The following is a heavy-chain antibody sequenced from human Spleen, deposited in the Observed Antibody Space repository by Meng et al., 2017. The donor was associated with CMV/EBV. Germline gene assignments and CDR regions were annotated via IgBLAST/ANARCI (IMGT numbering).Heavy chain of an antibody. D-gene: IGHD3-3*01. CDR2: ISGTGGRT. V-gene: IGHV3-23*01. Sequence: GESLKISCLASGFTFRNYALTWVRQAPGKGLDWVSGISGTGGRTYYADSVKGRFAISRDNSKNTVYLQMNSLRAEDTAVYYCAREVWSDYYYSGMDVWGQGTTVTVSS. J-gene: IGHJ6*02. CDR1: GFTFRNYA. CDR3: AREVWSDYYYSGMDV.